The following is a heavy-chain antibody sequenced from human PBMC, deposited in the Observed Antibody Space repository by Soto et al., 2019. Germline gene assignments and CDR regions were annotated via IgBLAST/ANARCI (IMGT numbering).Heavy chain of an antibody. D-gene: IGHD3-10*01. CDR1: GGTFSNYA. V-gene: IGHV1-69*13. CDR3: ARDRNFYGSGSSPPDLGY. CDR2: IIPILDAV. J-gene: IGHJ4*02. Sequence: GASVKVSCKASGGTFSNYAISWVRQAPGQGLEWMGGIIPILDAVFYAPKFQGRVTITADESTSTAYIQLSSLRSEDTAMYYCARDRNFYGSGSSPPDLGYWGQGTLVTVSS.